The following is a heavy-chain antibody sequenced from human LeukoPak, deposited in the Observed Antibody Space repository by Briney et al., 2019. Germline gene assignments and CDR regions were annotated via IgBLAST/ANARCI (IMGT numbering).Heavy chain of an antibody. Sequence: PGGSLRLSCAASGFTFDDYAMHWVRQAPGKGLEWVSGISWNSGSIGYADSVKGRFTISRDNAKNSLYLQMNSLRDEDTALYYCAKDQDDYGPPRADFDYWGQGTLVTVSS. V-gene: IGHV3-9*01. D-gene: IGHD4-17*01. CDR3: AKDQDDYGPPRADFDY. J-gene: IGHJ4*02. CDR1: GFTFDDYA. CDR2: ISWNSGSI.